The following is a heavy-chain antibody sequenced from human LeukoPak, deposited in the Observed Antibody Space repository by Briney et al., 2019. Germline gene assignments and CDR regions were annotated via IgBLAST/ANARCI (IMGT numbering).Heavy chain of an antibody. J-gene: IGHJ6*03. D-gene: IGHD3-3*01. CDR2: ISSSSSTI. CDR3: ARIYDFGDYMDV. CDR1: GFTFSSYS. V-gene: IGHV3-48*01. Sequence: GGSLRLSCAASGFTFSSYSMNWVRQAPGKGLEWVSYISSSSSTIYYADSVKGRFTISRDNAKNSLYLQRNSLRAEDTAVYYCARIYDFGDYMDVWGKGTTVTVSS.